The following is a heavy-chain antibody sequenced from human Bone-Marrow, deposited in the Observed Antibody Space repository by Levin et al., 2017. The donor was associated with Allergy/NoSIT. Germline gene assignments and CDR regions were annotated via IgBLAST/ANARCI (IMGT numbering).Heavy chain of an antibody. D-gene: IGHD2-21*01. Sequence: GESLKISCIASGFTFTRHSMHWVRQSPGKGLEWVALISYDGNDKYYGDYVKGRFTISRDNSKNTLYLQMNSLRVEDTAVYYCARSEKGTSLFYFDYWGQGTQVTVSS. V-gene: IGHV3-30-3*01. CDR1: GFTFTRHS. CDR2: ISYDGNDK. CDR3: ARSEKGTSLFYFDY. J-gene: IGHJ4*02.